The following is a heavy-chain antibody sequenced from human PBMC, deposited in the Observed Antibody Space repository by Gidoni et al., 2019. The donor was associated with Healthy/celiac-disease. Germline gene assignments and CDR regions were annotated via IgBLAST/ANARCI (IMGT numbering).Heavy chain of an antibody. J-gene: IGHJ3*02. V-gene: IGHV3-48*03. CDR2: ISSMCSTI. CDR1: GFTFSSYD. Sequence: EVQLVESGGGLVQPGGYMSLSWTACGFTFSSYDMNWVRQAPGKGLEWFSYISSMCSTIYYADSLKGRFTISRDNAKNALYLKMNSLRAEDTAVYYCASRILTYYYDSSGYAFDIWGQGTMVTVSS. D-gene: IGHD3-22*01. CDR3: ASRILTYYYDSSGYAFDI.